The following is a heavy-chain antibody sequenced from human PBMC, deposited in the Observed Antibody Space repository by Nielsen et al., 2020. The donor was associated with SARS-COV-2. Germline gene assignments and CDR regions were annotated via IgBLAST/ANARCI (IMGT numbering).Heavy chain of an antibody. CDR2: FDPEDGET. CDR1: GYTLTELS. Sequence: ASVNVSCKVSGYTLTELSMHWVRQAPGKGLEWMGGFDPEDGETIYAQKFQGRVTMTEDTSTDTAYMELSSLRSEDTAVYYCATDPGVGSGYDWGYWGQGTLVTVSS. CDR3: ATDPGVGSGYDWGY. J-gene: IGHJ4*02. D-gene: IGHD5-12*01. V-gene: IGHV1-24*01.